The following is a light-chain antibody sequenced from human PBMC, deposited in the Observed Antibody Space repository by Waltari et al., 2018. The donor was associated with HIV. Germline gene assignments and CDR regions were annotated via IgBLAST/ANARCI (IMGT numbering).Light chain of an antibody. J-gene: IGKJ1*01. CDR3: QQSYDSPRT. Sequence: IPLTPSPSSLSPSLGDRVPITSRASQTISNYLNWYQQKPGKAPEVLIYTASCLQSGVPERFSGRGSGTDFTLTISNLQPEDVAIYYCQQSYDSPRTFGQGTKVEIK. CDR1: QTISNY. V-gene: IGKV1-39*01. CDR2: TAS.